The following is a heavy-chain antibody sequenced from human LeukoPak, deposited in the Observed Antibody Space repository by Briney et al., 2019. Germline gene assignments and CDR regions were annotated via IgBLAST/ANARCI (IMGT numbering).Heavy chain of an antibody. D-gene: IGHD3-10*01. Sequence: PGGSLRLSCAASGFTFSSYAMSWVRQAPGGGLEWVSSITTSGGSTYYADSVKGRFTTSRDNAKNTLYLKMNSLRAEDTAVYYCAKDHYVSGRYDAFDIWGQGTMVTVSS. CDR2: ITTSGGST. J-gene: IGHJ3*02. CDR3: AKDHYVSGRYDAFDI. V-gene: IGHV3-23*01. CDR1: GFTFSSYA.